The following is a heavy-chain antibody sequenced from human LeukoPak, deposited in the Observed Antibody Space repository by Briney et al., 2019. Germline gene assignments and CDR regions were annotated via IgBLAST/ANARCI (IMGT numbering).Heavy chain of an antibody. V-gene: IGHV4-30-2*01. Sequence: SKTLSLTCAVSGGSISSGGYSWSWIRQPPGKGLEWIGDIYHSGRTYYNPSLKSRVTISVDRSKNQFSLKLSSVTAADTAVDYCARGNYDILTGTGIYFDYWGQGTLVTVSS. CDR2: IYHSGRT. J-gene: IGHJ4*02. CDR3: ARGNYDILTGTGIYFDY. CDR1: GGSISSGGYS. D-gene: IGHD3-9*01.